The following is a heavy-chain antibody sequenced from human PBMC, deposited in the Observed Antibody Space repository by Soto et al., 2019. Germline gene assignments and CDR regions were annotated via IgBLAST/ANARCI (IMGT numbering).Heavy chain of an antibody. D-gene: IGHD6-19*01. CDR3: AREFIAVAGFDAFDI. CDR2: IYYNGTT. V-gene: IGHV4-39*01. J-gene: IGHJ3*02. Sequence: LQLQESGPGLAKPSETLSLTCRFSGGSISSSSSYWGWIRQSPGKGLEWIGNIYYNGTTYYNPSLKSRVTISVDTSKNQFYLKLSSVTAADTAVYYCAREFIAVAGFDAFDIWGQGTMVTVSA. CDR1: GGSISSSSSY.